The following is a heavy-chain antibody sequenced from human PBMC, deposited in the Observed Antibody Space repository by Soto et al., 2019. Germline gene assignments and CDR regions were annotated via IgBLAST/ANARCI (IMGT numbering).Heavy chain of an antibody. CDR1: GYIFSRYG. J-gene: IGHJ6*02. CDR3: AREAAAERNYYGLDV. V-gene: IGHV1-18*04. CDR2: ISGYNGNT. Sequence: QVQLVQSGPEGRKPGASLKVSCKASGYIFSRYGVSWVRQAPGQGLEWMAWISGYNGNTKFGERVQGRVNVTTDTSTSTAYMELRSLRSDDTAVYYCAREAAAERNYYGLDVWGQGTTVIVSS. D-gene: IGHD6-13*01.